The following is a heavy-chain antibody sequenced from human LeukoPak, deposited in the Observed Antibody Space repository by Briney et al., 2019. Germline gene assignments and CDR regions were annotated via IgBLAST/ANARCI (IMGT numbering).Heavy chain of an antibody. V-gene: IGHV3-21*01. J-gene: IGHJ4*02. Sequence: GGSLRLSCAASGFTFSSYSMNWVRQAPGKGLEWVSSISSSSSYIYYADSVKGRFTISRDNAKNSLYLQMNSLRAEDTAVYYCARFKRGQWLANAELDYWGQGTLVTVSS. CDR1: GFTFSSYS. CDR2: ISSSSSYI. D-gene: IGHD6-19*01. CDR3: ARFKRGQWLANAELDY.